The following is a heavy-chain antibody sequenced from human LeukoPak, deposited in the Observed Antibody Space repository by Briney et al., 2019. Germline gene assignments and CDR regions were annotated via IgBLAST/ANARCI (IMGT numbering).Heavy chain of an antibody. CDR3: AKDPHLYYYYYLDA. CDR1: GFSFSDYA. Sequence: GGSLRLSCAASGFSFSDYAMSWVRQAPGKGLEWVSAISGSGGDTYFADSVKGRFTISRDNSKRTVFLQMDSLRAEDTAVYYCAKDPHLYYYYYLDAWGNGTTVTVSS. V-gene: IGHV3-23*01. J-gene: IGHJ6*03. CDR2: ISGSGGDT.